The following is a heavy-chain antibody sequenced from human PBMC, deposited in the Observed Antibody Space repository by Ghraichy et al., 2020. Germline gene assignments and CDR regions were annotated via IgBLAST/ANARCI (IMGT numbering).Heavy chain of an antibody. CDR1: GFTFDDYA. CDR3: AKDMRYSSSSGFDY. D-gene: IGHD6-6*01. J-gene: IGHJ4*02. CDR2: ISWNSGSI. Sequence: GGSLTLSCASSGFTFDDYAMHWVRQAPGKGLEWVSGISWNSGSIGYADSVKGRFTISRDNAKNSLYLQMNSLRAEDTALYYCAKDMRYSSSSGFDYWGQGTLVTVSS. V-gene: IGHV3-9*01.